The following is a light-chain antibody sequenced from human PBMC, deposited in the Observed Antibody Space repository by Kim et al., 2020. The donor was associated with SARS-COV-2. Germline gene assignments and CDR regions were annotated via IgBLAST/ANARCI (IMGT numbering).Light chain of an antibody. CDR1: RDIGTY. V-gene: IGKV1-27*01. CDR2: GAS. J-gene: IGKJ1*01. Sequence: ASVGNSVTITCRASRDIGTYLAWYQQKPGNPPRLLVYGASALHSGVPSRFSGTGSGTEFILTISSLQPEDVATYYCQKFNAAPRTFGKGTKVDIK. CDR3: QKFNAAPRT.